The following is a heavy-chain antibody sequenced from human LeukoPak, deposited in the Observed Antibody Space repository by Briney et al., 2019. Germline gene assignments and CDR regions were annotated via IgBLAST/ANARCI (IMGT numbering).Heavy chain of an antibody. J-gene: IGHJ3*02. Sequence: GESLKISCKGSGYRFTNYWIGWVRQMPGKGLEWMGIIYPGDSDTRYSPSFQGQVTISTDKSITTAYLQWSSLKASDTAMYYCARQVLRADRAFEIWGQGTMVTVSS. D-gene: IGHD3-10*01. CDR3: ARQVLRADRAFEI. CDR2: IYPGDSDT. CDR1: GYRFTNYW. V-gene: IGHV5-51*01.